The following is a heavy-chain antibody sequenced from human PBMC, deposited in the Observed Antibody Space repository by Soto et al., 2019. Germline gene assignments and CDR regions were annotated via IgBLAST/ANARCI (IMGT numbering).Heavy chain of an antibody. J-gene: IGHJ5*02. CDR1: GGSVSNSGYY. CDR3: ARNGFCSGNSCYPNWFDP. Sequence: SETLSLTCTVSGGSVSNSGYYWSWIRQPPGRGLEWIAYIYYSGSTNYSPSLKSRVTTSIDTSKNQFSLKLSSVTEADTAVYYCARNGFCSGNSCYPNWFDPWGQGTLVTVSS. D-gene: IGHD2-15*01. V-gene: IGHV4-61*08. CDR2: IYYSGST.